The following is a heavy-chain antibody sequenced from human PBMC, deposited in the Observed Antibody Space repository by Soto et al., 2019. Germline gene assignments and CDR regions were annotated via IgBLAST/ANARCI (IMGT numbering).Heavy chain of an antibody. CDR1: GGSISSSSYY. V-gene: IGHV4-39*01. D-gene: IGHD3-22*01. Sequence: SETLSLTCTVSGGSISSSSYYWGWIRQPPGKGLEWIGSIYYSGSTYYNTSLKSRVTISVDTSKNQFSLKLSSVTAADTAVYYCASTNYYDSSGYRVDYYYGMDVWGQGTTVT. CDR3: ASTNYYDSSGYRVDYYYGMDV. CDR2: IYYSGST. J-gene: IGHJ6*02.